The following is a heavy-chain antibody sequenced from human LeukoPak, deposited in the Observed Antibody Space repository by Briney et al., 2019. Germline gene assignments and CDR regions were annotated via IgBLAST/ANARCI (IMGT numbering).Heavy chain of an antibody. CDR1: GFTFSSYA. CDR3: AKEGPYDFWSGPRGAFDI. V-gene: IGHV3-23*01. Sequence: GGSLRLSCAASGFTFSSYAMSWVRQAPGKGLGWVSAISGSGGSTYYADSVKGRFTISRDNSKNTLYLQMNSLRAEDTAVYYCAKEGPYDFWSGPRGAFDIWGQGTMVTVSS. CDR2: ISGSGGST. J-gene: IGHJ3*02. D-gene: IGHD3-3*01.